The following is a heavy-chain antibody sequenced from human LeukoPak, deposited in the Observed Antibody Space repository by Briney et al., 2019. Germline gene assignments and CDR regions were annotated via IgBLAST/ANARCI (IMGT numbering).Heavy chain of an antibody. CDR3: ASLLGNNGIDY. CDR2: INHSGST. V-gene: IGHV4-34*01. CDR1: GGSFSGYY. D-gene: IGHD7-27*01. J-gene: IGHJ4*02. Sequence: ASETLSLTCAVYGGSFSGYYWSWIRQPPGKGLEWIGEINHSGSTNYNPSLKSRVTISVDTSKNQFSLKLSSVTAADTAVYYCASLLGNNGIDYWGQGTLVTVSS.